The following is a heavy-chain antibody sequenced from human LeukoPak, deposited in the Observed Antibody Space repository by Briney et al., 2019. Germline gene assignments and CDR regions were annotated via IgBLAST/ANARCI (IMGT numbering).Heavy chain of an antibody. Sequence: KASETLSLTCTVSGDSISSGDYYWSWIRQPAGKGLEWIGRISSSGSTNYNPSLKSRVTISVDTSKNQFSLKLSSVTAADTAVYYCARERDYGSGKFDYWGQGTLVTVSS. CDR1: GDSISSGDYY. CDR3: ARERDYGSGKFDY. CDR2: ISSSGST. D-gene: IGHD3-10*01. J-gene: IGHJ4*02. V-gene: IGHV4-61*02.